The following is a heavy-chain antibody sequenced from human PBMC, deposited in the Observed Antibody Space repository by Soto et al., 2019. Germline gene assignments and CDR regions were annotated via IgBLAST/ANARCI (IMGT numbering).Heavy chain of an antibody. D-gene: IGHD1-26*01. CDR2: INPSGGST. J-gene: IGHJ4*02. CDR3: AKGSYRPHDY. CDR1: GYTFTSYY. Sequence: ASVKVSCKASGYTFTSYYMHLVRQAPGQGLEWMGIINPSGGSTSYAQKFQGRVTMTRDNSKNTLYLQMNSLRAEDTAVYYCAKGSYRPHDYWGQGTLVTVSS. V-gene: IGHV1-46*01.